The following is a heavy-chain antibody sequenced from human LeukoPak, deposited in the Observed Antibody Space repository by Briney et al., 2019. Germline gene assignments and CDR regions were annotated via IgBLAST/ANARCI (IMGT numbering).Heavy chain of an antibody. CDR1: GYTFTGYY. Sequence: ASVKVSCKASGYTFTGYYMHWVRQAPGQGLEWMGWINPNSGGTNYAQKFQGRVTMTRDTSISPAYMELSRLRSDDTAVYYCARAEDIVVVPAAILYYYYMDVWGKGTTVTVSS. J-gene: IGHJ6*03. CDR2: INPNSGGT. CDR3: ARAEDIVVVPAAILYYYYMDV. D-gene: IGHD2-2*02. V-gene: IGHV1-2*02.